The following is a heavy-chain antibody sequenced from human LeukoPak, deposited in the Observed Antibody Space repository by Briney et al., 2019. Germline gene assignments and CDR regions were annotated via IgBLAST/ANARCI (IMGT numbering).Heavy chain of an antibody. CDR3: GRFWSGLRPPDY. D-gene: IGHD3-3*01. J-gene: IGHJ4*02. CDR2: IWPSGST. Sequence: SQTLSLTCSVSGGSISSGPYFWSWIRQSPGQGLEWIGYIWPSGSTNYNPSLKSRVTISVDTSKNQCSLKLSSVTAADTAVYYCGRFWSGLRPPDYWGQGTLVTVSS. V-gene: IGHV4-30-2*06. CDR1: GGSISSGPYF.